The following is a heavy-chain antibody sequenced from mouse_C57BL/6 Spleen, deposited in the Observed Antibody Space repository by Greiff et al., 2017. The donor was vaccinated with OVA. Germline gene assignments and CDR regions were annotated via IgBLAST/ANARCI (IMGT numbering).Heavy chain of an antibody. Sequence: QVQLQQSGPGLVQPSQSLSITCTVSGFSLTSYGVHWVRQSPGKGLEWLGVIWRGGSTDYNAAFMSRLSITKDNSKSQVFFKMNSLQADDTAIYYCAKMGDYDKGAMDYWGQGTSVTVSS. V-gene: IGHV2-5*01. CDR2: IWRGGST. D-gene: IGHD2-4*01. CDR1: GFSLTSYG. J-gene: IGHJ4*01. CDR3: AKMGDYDKGAMDY.